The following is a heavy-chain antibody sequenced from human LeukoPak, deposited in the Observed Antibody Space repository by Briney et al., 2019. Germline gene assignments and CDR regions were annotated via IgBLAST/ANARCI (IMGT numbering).Heavy chain of an antibody. CDR2: IYTSGST. V-gene: IGHV4-4*07. Sequence: SETLSLTCTVSGGSISSYYWSWIRQPAGKGLEWIGRIYTSGSTNYNPSLKSRVTMSVDTSKNQFSLKLSSVTAADTAVYYCARDYGSGSSYYYYYYMDVWGKGTTVTISS. CDR1: GGSISSYY. CDR3: ARDYGSGSSYYYYYYMDV. D-gene: IGHD3-10*01. J-gene: IGHJ6*03.